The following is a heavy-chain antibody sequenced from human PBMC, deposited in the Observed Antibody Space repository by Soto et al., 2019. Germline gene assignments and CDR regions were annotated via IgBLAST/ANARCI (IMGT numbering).Heavy chain of an antibody. J-gene: IGHJ6*03. V-gene: IGHV1-18*01. Sequence: QLVQSGDEVKKPGASVKVSCKASGSPFTSYGISWVRQAPGQGLEWMGWISADNGNKNYAQKLQGRVTMTTDTSTSTAYMELRSLRSDDTAVYYCARERSGYSGYDFYYYYYMDVWVKGTKVTVSS. D-gene: IGHD5-12*01. CDR2: ISADNGNK. CDR1: GSPFTSYG. CDR3: ARERSGYSGYDFYYYYYMDV.